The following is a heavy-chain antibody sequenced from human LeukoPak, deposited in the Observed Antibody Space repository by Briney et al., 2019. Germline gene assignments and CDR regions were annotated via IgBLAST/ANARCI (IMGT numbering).Heavy chain of an antibody. CDR3: ASSRGVLLWFGELLKGDHWFDP. Sequence: SETLSLTCAVSGGSISSSNWWSWVRQPPGKGLEWIGEIYHSGSTNYNPSLKSRVTISVDKSKNQFSLRLSSVTAADTAVYYCASSRGVLLWFGELLKGDHWFDPWGQGTPVTVSS. D-gene: IGHD3-10*01. J-gene: IGHJ5*02. V-gene: IGHV4-4*02. CDR2: IYHSGST. CDR1: GGSISSSNW.